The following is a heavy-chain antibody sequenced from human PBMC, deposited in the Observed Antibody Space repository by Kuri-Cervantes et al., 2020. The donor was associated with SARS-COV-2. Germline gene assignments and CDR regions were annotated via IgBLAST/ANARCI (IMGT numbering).Heavy chain of an antibody. CDR2: IYYSGST. Sequence: ESLKISCTVSGGSVSSAAYYWGWIRQPPGKGLEWIGYIYYSGSTNYNPSLKSRVTISIDTSKNHFSLKLSSVTAADTTVYYCARGSSSWYLGGMDVWGQGTTVTVSS. D-gene: IGHD6-13*01. CDR3: ARGSSSWYLGGMDV. V-gene: IGHV4-61*03. CDR1: GGSVSSAAYY. J-gene: IGHJ6*02.